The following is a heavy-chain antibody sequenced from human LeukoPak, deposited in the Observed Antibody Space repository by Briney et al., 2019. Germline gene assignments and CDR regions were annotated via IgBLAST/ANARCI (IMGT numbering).Heavy chain of an antibody. CDR1: GKSFSGYY. CDR3: ARHGYDYVWGSYPYNWFDP. Sequence: SETLSLNCAVYGKSFSGYYWSWIRQPPGKGLEWIGENDHSGSTNYNPSLKSRVTISVDTSKNQFSLKLSSVTAADTAVYYCARHGYDYVWGSYPYNWFDPWGQGTLVTVSS. V-gene: IGHV4-34*01. D-gene: IGHD3-16*02. J-gene: IGHJ5*02. CDR2: NDHSGST.